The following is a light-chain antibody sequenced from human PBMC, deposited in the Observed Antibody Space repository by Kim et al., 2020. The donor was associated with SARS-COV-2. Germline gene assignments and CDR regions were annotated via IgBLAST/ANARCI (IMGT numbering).Light chain of an antibody. CDR3: NSRDSNDNVV. CDR1: SLRSYY. Sequence: VAMGQTVRSKCQGDSLRSYYATWYQQKPGQALILVIYGKNNRPSGIPDRFSGSSSGNTASLTITGTQAGDEADYYCNSRDSNDNVVFGGGTQLTVL. J-gene: IGLJ2*01. V-gene: IGLV3-19*01. CDR2: GKN.